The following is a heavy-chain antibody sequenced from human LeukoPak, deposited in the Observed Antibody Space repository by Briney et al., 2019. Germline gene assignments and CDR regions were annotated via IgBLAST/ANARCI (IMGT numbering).Heavy chain of an antibody. CDR3: ARANPYYFDY. V-gene: IGHV4-59*01. Sequence: SGTLSLTCTASGGSIRSYFWSWIRQPPGRGLEWLGSVLYSGSTNYNPSLSGRVGISIDTSKRQFSLKLSSVTTADTAVYYCARANPYYFDYWGQGTPVTVSS. J-gene: IGHJ4*02. CDR1: GGSIRSYF. CDR2: VLYSGST.